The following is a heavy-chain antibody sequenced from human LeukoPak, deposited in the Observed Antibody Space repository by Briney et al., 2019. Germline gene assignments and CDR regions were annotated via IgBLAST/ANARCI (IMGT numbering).Heavy chain of an antibody. Sequence: QTGGSLRLSCAASGFTFSSYGMHWVRQAPGKGLEWVAVISYDGSNKYYADSVKGRFTISRDNSKNTLYLQMNSLRAEDTAVYYCAAPVCSGGSCRHYYYYYYGMDVWGQGTTVTVSS. CDR2: ISYDGSNK. CDR1: GFTFSSYG. V-gene: IGHV3-30*03. D-gene: IGHD2-15*01. J-gene: IGHJ6*02. CDR3: AAPVCSGGSCRHYYYYYYGMDV.